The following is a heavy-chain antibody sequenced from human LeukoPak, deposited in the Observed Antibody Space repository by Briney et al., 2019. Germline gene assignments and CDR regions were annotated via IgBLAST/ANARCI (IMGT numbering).Heavy chain of an antibody. J-gene: IGHJ3*02. CDR3: ARGILRFLEWLSPYAFDI. V-gene: IGHV4-34*01. Sequence: SETLSLTCALYGGSFSGYYWSWIRQPPGKGLEWIGEINHSGSTNYNPSLKSRVTISVDTSKNQFSLKLSSVTAADTAVYYCARGILRFLEWLSPYAFDIWGQGTMVTVSS. D-gene: IGHD3-3*01. CDR2: INHSGST. CDR1: GGSFSGYY.